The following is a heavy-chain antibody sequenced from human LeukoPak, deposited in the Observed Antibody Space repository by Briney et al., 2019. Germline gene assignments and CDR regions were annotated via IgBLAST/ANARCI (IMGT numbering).Heavy chain of an antibody. CDR1: GFTFSSYS. J-gene: IGHJ4*02. Sequence: GGSLRLSCAASGFTFSSYSMNWVRQAPGKGLEWVSSISSSSSYIYYADSVKGRFTISRDNSKNTLYLQMNSLRAEDTAVYYCAKALGFDYWGQGTLVTVSS. CDR2: ISSSSSYI. CDR3: AKALGFDY. D-gene: IGHD7-27*01. V-gene: IGHV3-21*01.